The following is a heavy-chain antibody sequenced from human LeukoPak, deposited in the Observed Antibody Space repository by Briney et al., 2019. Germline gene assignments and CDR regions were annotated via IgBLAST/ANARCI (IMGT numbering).Heavy chain of an antibody. D-gene: IGHD2-15*01. J-gene: IGHJ4*02. Sequence: GGSLRLSCAASGFTVSSNYMRWVRQAPGKGLEWVAVIWYDGSNKYYADSVKGRFTISRDNAKNSLFLQMNSLRAEDTAIYYCTTDTWYSAGHWGQGTLVTVSS. CDR1: GFTVSSNY. V-gene: IGHV3-33*03. CDR2: IWYDGSNK. CDR3: TTDTWYSAGH.